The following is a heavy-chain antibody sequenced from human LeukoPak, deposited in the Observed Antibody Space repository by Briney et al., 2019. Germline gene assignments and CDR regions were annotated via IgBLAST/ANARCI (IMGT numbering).Heavy chain of an antibody. Sequence: PGGSLRLSCAASGFTFSSYGVHWVRQAPGKGLEWVAFIRYDGSNKYYADSVKGRFTISRDNSKNTLYLQMNSLRAEDTAVYYCAKAYLYDILTGPTVYWGQGTLVTVSS. CDR1: GFTFSSYG. V-gene: IGHV3-30*02. D-gene: IGHD3-9*01. J-gene: IGHJ4*02. CDR2: IRYDGSNK. CDR3: AKAYLYDILTGPTVY.